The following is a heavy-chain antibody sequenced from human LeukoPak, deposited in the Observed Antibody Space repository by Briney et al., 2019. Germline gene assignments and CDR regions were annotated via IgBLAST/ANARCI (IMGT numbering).Heavy chain of an antibody. V-gene: IGHV4-61*02. CDR3: AREHSSSRRGMDV. Sequence: SQTLSLTCTVSGGSISGGSYYWSWIRQPAGKGLEWIGRTYTSGSTNYNPSLKSRVTISVDTSKNQFSLKLSSVTAADTAVYYCAREHSSSRRGMDVWGKGTTVTVSS. CDR1: GGSISGGSYY. J-gene: IGHJ6*03. CDR2: TYTSGST. D-gene: IGHD6-13*01.